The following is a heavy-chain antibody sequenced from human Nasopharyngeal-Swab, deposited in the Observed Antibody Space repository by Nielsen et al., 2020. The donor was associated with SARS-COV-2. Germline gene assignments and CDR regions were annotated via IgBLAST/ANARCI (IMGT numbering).Heavy chain of an antibody. V-gene: IGHV3-20*03. J-gene: IGHJ4*02. Sequence: WIRQPPGKGLEWVSGINWNGGMTAYADSVKGRFTISRDNAKNSPYLQMNTLTADDTALYYCARARSGTLDFWGQGTLVTVSS. CDR3: ARARSGTLDF. D-gene: IGHD1-7*01. CDR2: INWNGGMT.